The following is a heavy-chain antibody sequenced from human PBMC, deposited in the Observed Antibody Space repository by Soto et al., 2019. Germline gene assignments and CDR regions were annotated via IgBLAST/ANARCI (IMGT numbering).Heavy chain of an antibody. D-gene: IGHD3-10*01. Sequence: QVQLVQSGAEVKKPGASVKVSCKASGYTFTSYDINWVRLATGQGLEWMAWINPNSGNTGAAQKFQGRLTMTRNTSVSTAYMELSSLRSEDTAVYYCARGQSGGSGSRGFDYWGQGTLVTVSS. V-gene: IGHV1-8*01. CDR1: GYTFTSYD. J-gene: IGHJ4*02. CDR3: ARGQSGGSGSRGFDY. CDR2: INPNSGNT.